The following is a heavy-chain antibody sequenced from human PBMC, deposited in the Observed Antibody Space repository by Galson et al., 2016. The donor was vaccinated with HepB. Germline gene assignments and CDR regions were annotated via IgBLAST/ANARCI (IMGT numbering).Heavy chain of an antibody. CDR1: NYPFSSYG. V-gene: IGHV1-18*01. D-gene: IGHD7-27*01. J-gene: IGHJ6*02. Sequence: SVKVSCKASNYPFSSYGISWMRQAPGQGLEWMGWISAYNGNRYYVEHLQGRVTMTTDTSTSTAYLELRSLRSDDTAVYYCARDWGLGIDDGMDVWGQGTSVTVSS. CDR3: ARDWGLGIDDGMDV. CDR2: ISAYNGNR.